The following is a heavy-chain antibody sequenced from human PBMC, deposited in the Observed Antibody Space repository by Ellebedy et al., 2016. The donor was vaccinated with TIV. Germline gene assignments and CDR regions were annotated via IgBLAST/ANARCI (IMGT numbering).Heavy chain of an antibody. CDR1: GGSFSGYN. CDR3: ASSAVAGRRLLPLDY. D-gene: IGHD6-19*01. Sequence: GSLRLSXAVSGGSFSGYNWSWIRQPPGKGLEWIGEINHSGSTNYNSSLKSRVTISVDTSKSQFSLKLRSVTAADTAVYYCASSAVAGRRLLPLDYWGQGTLVTVSS. CDR2: INHSGST. V-gene: IGHV4-34*01. J-gene: IGHJ4*02.